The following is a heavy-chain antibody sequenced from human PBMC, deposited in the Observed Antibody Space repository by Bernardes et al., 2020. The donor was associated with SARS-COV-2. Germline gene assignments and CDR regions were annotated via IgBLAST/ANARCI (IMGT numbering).Heavy chain of an antibody. V-gene: IGHV1-24*01. Sequence: ASMKVSCKVSGYTLTELSMHWVRQAPGKGLEWMGGFDPEDGETIYAQKFQGRVTMTEDTSTDTAYMELSSLRSEDTAVYYCATASAVAGTNWFDPWGQGTLVTVSS. D-gene: IGHD6-19*01. CDR3: ATASAVAGTNWFDP. J-gene: IGHJ5*02. CDR1: GYTLTELS. CDR2: FDPEDGET.